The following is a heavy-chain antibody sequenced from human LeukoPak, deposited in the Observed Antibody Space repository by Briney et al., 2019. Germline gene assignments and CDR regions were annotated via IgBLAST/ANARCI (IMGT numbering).Heavy chain of an antibody. D-gene: IGHD2-2*01. Sequence: GGSLRLSCAASGFTFSSYAISWVRQAPGQGLEWMGRIIPILGIANYAQKFQGRVTITADKSTSTAYMELSSLRSEDTAVYYCARDGEDSIVVVPAAIPGDYWGQGTLVTVFS. CDR3: ARDGEDSIVVVPAAIPGDY. V-gene: IGHV1-69*04. J-gene: IGHJ4*02. CDR2: IIPILGIA. CDR1: GFTFSSYA.